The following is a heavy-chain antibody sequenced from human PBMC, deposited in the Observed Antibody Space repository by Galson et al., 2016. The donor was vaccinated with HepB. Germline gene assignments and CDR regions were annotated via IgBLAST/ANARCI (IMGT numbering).Heavy chain of an antibody. V-gene: IGHV4-31*03. CDR3: ARSRYGGPPTY. CDR1: DDSISSTGYS. J-gene: IGHJ4*02. Sequence: TLSLTCNVSDDSISSTGYSWHWIRQHPEKGLEWIGSIYYSGSSYHNPSLGSRLTIPIGTSKEHFSLNLTSVTAADTAVYYCARSRYGGPPTYWGQGILVTVSS. CDR2: IYYSGSS. D-gene: IGHD5-12*01.